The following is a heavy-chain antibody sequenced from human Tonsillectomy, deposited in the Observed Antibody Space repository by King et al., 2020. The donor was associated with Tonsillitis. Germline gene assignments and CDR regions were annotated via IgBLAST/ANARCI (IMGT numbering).Heavy chain of an antibody. CDR3: TSSGWRSWFDP. Sequence: VQLQESGPGLVKPSQTLSLTCTVSGGSISSDDYYWSWIRQPPGKGLEWIGYIYYSGSTYYNTSLKSRVTISVDTSKNQFSLKLNSVTAADTAVYFCTSSGWRSWFDPWSQGTLVTVSS. V-gene: IGHV4-30-4*01. J-gene: IGHJ5*02. D-gene: IGHD6-19*01. CDR1: GGSISSDDYY. CDR2: IYYSGST.